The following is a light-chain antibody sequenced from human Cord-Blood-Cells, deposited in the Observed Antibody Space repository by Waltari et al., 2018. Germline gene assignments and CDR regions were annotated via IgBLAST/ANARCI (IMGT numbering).Light chain of an antibody. V-gene: IGKV3-20*01. Sequence: EIVLTQSPGPLSLSPGERATLSCRASQSVSSSHLAWYQQKPGQAPRLRIYGASSRATGIPDRFSGSWSGTDFTLTISRLEPEDFAVYYCQQYGSSPITFGQGTRLEIK. CDR3: QQYGSSPIT. J-gene: IGKJ5*01. CDR2: GAS. CDR1: QSVSSSH.